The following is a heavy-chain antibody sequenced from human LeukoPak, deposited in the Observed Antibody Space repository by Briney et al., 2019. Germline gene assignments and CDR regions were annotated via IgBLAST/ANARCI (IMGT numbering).Heavy chain of an antibody. CDR2: INTDGSVT. CDR1: GVTVSTFW. Sequence: GGSLRLSCAASGVTVSTFWMHWVRQAPGEGLVWVSRINTDGSVTNYADSVEGRFTISRDNAKNMLYLQMNDLRAEDTAVYYCVTDRYSDSAFGDWGQGTLVTVSS. D-gene: IGHD1-26*01. V-gene: IGHV3-74*01. J-gene: IGHJ4*02. CDR3: VTDRYSDSAFGD.